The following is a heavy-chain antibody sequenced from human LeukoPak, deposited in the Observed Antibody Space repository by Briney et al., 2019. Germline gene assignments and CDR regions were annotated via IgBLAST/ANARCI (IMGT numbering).Heavy chain of an antibody. J-gene: IGHJ5*02. CDR3: ARHVGTWFDP. CDR1: GFTFSSYW. D-gene: IGHD3-10*01. V-gene: IGHV3-7*01. Sequence: PGGSLRLSCAASGFTFSSYWMSWVRQAPGKGLEWVANIKQDGSEEYYVDSVKGRFAISRDNAKNSLCLQMNSLRAEDTAVYYCARHVGTWFDPWGQGTLVTVSS. CDR2: IKQDGSEE.